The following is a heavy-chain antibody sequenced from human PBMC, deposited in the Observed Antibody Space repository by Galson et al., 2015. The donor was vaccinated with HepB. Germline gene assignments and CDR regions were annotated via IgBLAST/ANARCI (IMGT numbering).Heavy chain of an antibody. D-gene: IGHD1-26*01. V-gene: IGHV1-69*06. CDR2: IIPIFGTA. CDR3: ARGLIVGATTGYFDY. Sequence: SVKVSCKASGGTFSSYAISWVRQAPGQGLEWMGGIIPIFGTANYAQKFQGRVTITADKSTSTAYMELSSLRSEDTAVYYCARGLIVGATTGYFDYWGQGTLVTVSS. J-gene: IGHJ4*02. CDR1: GGTFSSYA.